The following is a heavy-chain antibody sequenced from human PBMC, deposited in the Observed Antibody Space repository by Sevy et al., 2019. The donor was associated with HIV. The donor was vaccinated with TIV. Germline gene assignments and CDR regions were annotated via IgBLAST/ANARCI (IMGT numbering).Heavy chain of an antibody. CDR2: INPNSGDT. V-gene: IGHV1-2*02. D-gene: IGHD3-3*01. Sequence: ASVKVSCKASGYTFTGYYMHWVRQAPGQGLEWMGWINPNSGDTNYAQKFQGRVTMTRDTSISTAYMELSRLRSDDTAVYYCARDTTIFGVVIIPEYYFDYWGQGTLVTVSS. CDR1: GYTFTGYY. CDR3: ARDTTIFGVVIIPEYYFDY. J-gene: IGHJ4*02.